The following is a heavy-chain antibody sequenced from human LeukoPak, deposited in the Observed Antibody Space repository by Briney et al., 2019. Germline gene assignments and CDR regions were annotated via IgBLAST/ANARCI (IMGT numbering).Heavy chain of an antibody. J-gene: IGHJ6*02. D-gene: IGHD3-16*01. CDR1: GLTASNNVNNA. CDR3: AKAPVWNYYYGLDV. Sequence: GGSLRLSCAASGLTASNNVNNAMSWVRHAPGKGLEWVSGITTSGSTYYADSVKGRFTISRENSNNTLYLHMDSLRAEDTAVYYCAKAPVWNYYYGLDVWGQGTTVTVSS. CDR2: ITTSGST. V-gene: IGHV3-23*01.